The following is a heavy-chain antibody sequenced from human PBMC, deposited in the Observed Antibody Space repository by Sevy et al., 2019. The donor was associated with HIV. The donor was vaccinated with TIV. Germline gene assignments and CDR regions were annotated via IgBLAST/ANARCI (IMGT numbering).Heavy chain of an antibody. CDR3: AREGCTKPHDY. Sequence: GGSLRLSCAASGFTFSKYSMSWVRQPPGKGLEWVSTLSFGCGEKNYADPVKGRFTISRDNSKSSVYLQMNNLRPEDTAVYYGAREGCTKPHDYWGQGTLVTVSS. D-gene: IGHD2-8*01. V-gene: IGHV3-23*01. J-gene: IGHJ4*02. CDR1: GFTFSKYS. CDR2: LSFGCGEK.